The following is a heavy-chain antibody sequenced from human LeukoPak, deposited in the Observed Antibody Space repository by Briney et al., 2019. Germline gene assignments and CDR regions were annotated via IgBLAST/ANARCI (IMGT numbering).Heavy chain of an antibody. CDR1: GGSISSSSYY. J-gene: IGHJ6*03. V-gene: IGHV4-39*07. CDR3: ASFYRGGYYYYYYMDV. Sequence: PSETLSLTCTVSGGSISSSSYYWGWIRQPPGKGLEWIGSIYYSGSIYYNPSLKSRVTISVDTSKNQFSLKLSSVTAADTAVYYCASFYRGGYYYYYYMDVWGKGTTVTVSS. D-gene: IGHD2/OR15-2a*01. CDR2: IYYSGSI.